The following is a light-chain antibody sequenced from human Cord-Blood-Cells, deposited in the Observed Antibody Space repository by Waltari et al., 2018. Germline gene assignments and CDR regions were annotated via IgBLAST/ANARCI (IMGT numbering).Light chain of an antibody. Sequence: QSALTQPASVSGSPGQSSTISCTRTSSDVGGYNSVSWYQQHPGKAPKLMIYEGSKRPSGVSNRFSGSKSGNTASLTISGLQAEDEADYYCCSYAGSYVFGTGTKFTVL. CDR1: SSDVGGYNS. CDR2: EGS. J-gene: IGLJ1*01. CDR3: CSYAGSYV. V-gene: IGLV2-23*01.